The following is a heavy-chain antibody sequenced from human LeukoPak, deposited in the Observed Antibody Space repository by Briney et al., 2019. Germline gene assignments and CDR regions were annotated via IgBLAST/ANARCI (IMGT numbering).Heavy chain of an antibody. V-gene: IGHV4-59*01. CDR1: GGSISSYY. D-gene: IGHD6-13*01. J-gene: IGHJ6*04. CDR2: IYYSGST. CDR3: ARAGSSSWTSYYYYGMDV. Sequence: SETLSLTCTVSGGSISSYYWSWIRQPPGKGLEWIGYIYYSGSTNYNPSLKSRVTISVDTSKNQFSLKLSSVTAADTAVYDCARAGSSSWTSYYYYGMDVWGKGTTVTVSS.